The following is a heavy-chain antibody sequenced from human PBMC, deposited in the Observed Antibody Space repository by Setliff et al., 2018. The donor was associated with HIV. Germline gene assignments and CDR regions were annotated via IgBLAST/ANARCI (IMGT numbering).Heavy chain of an antibody. CDR3: ARVGGIELWNQAYFDY. CDR2: IIPIFGTA. V-gene: IGHV1-69*05. CDR1: GGTFKNLA. D-gene: IGHD1-1*01. J-gene: IGHJ4*02. Sequence: FSVKVSCKASGGTFKNLAISWVRQAPGQGLEWMGGIIPIFGTAVYAQNFRGRVTVATDDSTNTAYMEISSLKSDDTAVYFCARVGGIELWNQAYFDYWGQGTLVTVSS.